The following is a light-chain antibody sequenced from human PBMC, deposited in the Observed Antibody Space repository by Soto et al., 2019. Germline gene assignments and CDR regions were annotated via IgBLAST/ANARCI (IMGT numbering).Light chain of an antibody. Sequence: IQMTQSPSSLSASVGDRVTITYRASHNIISYLHWYQHKPGKAPKLLIYAASSLQSGVPSRFSGSGSGTDFTLTISSLQPEDFATYYCQQSYSNPRTFGGGTKVEMK. CDR3: QQSYSNPRT. J-gene: IGKJ4*01. CDR1: HNIISY. V-gene: IGKV1-39*01. CDR2: AAS.